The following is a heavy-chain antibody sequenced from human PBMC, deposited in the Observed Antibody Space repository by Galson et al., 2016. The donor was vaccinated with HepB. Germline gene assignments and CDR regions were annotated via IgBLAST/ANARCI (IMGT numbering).Heavy chain of an antibody. Sequence: QSGAEVKKPGESLTISCKGSGYSFTTYWIGWERQKPRKGLEWMGIIFPGGSDTTYSPSFQGQVTISGGKSISTAYLQWSSLKASDTAMYYCARTYSSGGTDASDLWGQGTMVTVSS. D-gene: IGHD6-19*01. V-gene: IGHV5-51*01. CDR3: ARTYSSGGTDASDL. CDR2: IFPGGSDT. CDR1: GYSFTTYW. J-gene: IGHJ3*01.